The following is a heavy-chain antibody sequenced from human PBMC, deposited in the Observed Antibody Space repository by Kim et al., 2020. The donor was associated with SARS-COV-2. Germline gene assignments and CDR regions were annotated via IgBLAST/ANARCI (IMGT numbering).Heavy chain of an antibody. CDR1: GFTFSSYS. CDR2: ISSSSSYI. CDR3: ARAGQRRDIVVVPAAPTYYYYYGMDV. D-gene: IGHD2-2*01. Sequence: GGSLRLSCAASGFTFSSYSMNWVRQAPGKGLEWVSSISSSSSYIYYADSVKGRFTISRDNAKNSLYLQMNSLRAEDTAVYYCARAGQRRDIVVVPAAPTYYYYYGMDVWGQGTTVTVSS. J-gene: IGHJ6*02. V-gene: IGHV3-21*01.